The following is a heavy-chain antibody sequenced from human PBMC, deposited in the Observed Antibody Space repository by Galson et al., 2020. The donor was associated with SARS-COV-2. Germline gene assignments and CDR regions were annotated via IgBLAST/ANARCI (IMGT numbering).Heavy chain of an antibody. CDR3: ARDGQTSSGWAFDY. V-gene: IGHV3-33*08. J-gene: IGHJ4*02. D-gene: IGHD6-19*01. Sequence: GESLKISCAASGFTFSSYSMNWVRQAPGKGLEWVAQIFFDGSDKYYGDSVKGRFTISRDSSKNTVYLQMNNLRADDTAVYYCARDGQTSSGWAFDYWGQGTLVTVSS. CDR1: GFTFSSYS. CDR2: IFFDGSDK.